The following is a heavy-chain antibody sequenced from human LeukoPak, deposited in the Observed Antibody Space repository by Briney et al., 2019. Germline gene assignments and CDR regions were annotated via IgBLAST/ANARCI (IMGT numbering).Heavy chain of an antibody. D-gene: IGHD3-22*01. CDR1: GFTFSSYA. CDR2: ISASGGSP. CDR3: AKRNYDSSGYYPHYFDY. Sequence: GESLRLSCAASGFTFSSYAMTWVRQAPGKGLDWVAGISASGGSPYYADSVKGRFTISRDNSKNSLYLQMNSLRAEDTAVYYCAKRNYDSSGYYPHYFDYWGQGTLVTVCS. V-gene: IGHV3-23*01. J-gene: IGHJ4*02.